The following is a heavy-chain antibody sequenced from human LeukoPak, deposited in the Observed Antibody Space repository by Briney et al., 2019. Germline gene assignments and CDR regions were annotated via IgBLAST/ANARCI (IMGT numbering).Heavy chain of an antibody. CDR1: GGSISISSF. V-gene: IGHV4-39*01. CDR2: IYYSGST. Sequence: SETLSLTCTVSGGSISISSFWGWIRQPPGRGLEWIATIYYSGSTYYNPSLKSRVTISLDTSKNQFSLKLSSATAADTAVYYCARPYQDYGDYWYFDLWGRGTPVTVSS. CDR3: ARPYQDYGDYWYFDL. D-gene: IGHD4-17*01. J-gene: IGHJ2*01.